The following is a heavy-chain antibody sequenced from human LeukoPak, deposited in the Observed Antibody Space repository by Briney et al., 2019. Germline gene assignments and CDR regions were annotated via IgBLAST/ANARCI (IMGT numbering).Heavy chain of an antibody. Sequence: QPGRSLRLSCAASGFTFDDYAMHWVRQAPGKGLERDSGISWNSGSTGYADSVKGRFTISRDNAKNSLYLQMTTLRAEDTALYYCAKGMRIVVVTASLGMDVWGQGATVIVSS. V-gene: IGHV3-9*01. CDR3: AKGMRIVVVTASLGMDV. CDR2: ISWNSGST. CDR1: GFTFDDYA. D-gene: IGHD2-21*02. J-gene: IGHJ6*02.